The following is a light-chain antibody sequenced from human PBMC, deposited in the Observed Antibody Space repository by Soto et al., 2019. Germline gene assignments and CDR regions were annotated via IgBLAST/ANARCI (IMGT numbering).Light chain of an antibody. CDR2: SNN. CDR1: SSNIGSNT. Sequence: SVLTQPPSTSGTPGQRVTISCSGSSSNIGSNTVNWYQHLPGTAPKLLIYSNNQRPSGVPDRFSGSKSGTSASLAVSGLQSEDEADYYCAAWDDSLYGYVFGTGTKLTVL. J-gene: IGLJ1*01. V-gene: IGLV1-44*01. CDR3: AAWDDSLYGYV.